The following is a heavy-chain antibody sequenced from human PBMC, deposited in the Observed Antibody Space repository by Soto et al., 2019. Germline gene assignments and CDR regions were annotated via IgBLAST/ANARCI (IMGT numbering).Heavy chain of an antibody. D-gene: IGHD2-15*01. J-gene: IGHJ6*02. Sequence: GGSLRLSCAASGFTFSSYWMHWVRQAPGKGLVWVSRINSNGGSAYYADSVKGRFTISRDNSKNTLYLQMNSLRADDTAVYYCARGYCSAVGCYVHYYYGFDVWGQGTTVTVSS. CDR3: ARGYCSAVGCYVHYYYGFDV. CDR1: GFTFSSYW. CDR2: INSNGGSA. V-gene: IGHV3-74*01.